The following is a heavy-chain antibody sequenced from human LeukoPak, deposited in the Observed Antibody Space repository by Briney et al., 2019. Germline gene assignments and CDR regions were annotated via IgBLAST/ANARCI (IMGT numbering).Heavy chain of an antibody. J-gene: IGHJ4*02. Sequence: PAGTLRLSCAASGFNFSIYCMYGGLQAPAKRLQWVSYITRSSTTIYYADSVKGRFTISRDNSKNTLYLQVNSLRAEDTAVYYCATASGTYTSTYWGQGTLVTVSS. CDR1: GFNFSIYC. CDR2: ITRSSTTI. CDR3: ATASGTYTSTY. D-gene: IGHD1-26*01. V-gene: IGHV3-48*01.